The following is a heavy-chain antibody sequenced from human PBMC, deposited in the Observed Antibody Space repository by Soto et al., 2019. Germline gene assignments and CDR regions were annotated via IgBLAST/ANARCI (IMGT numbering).Heavy chain of an antibody. CDR2: IAPDASQI. Sequence: GGARRLCWAASGVTLSGWTVYVCRQAPGKGLEWVALIAPDASQIYYADSVKGRFTISRDNSKNTLYLQMNSLRAEDTSLYLCATDIHATWLLTSWGQRTLVPVSS. CDR3: ATDIHATWLLTS. V-gene: IGHV3-30-3*01. J-gene: IGHJ5*02. D-gene: IGHD3-9*01. CDR1: GVTLSGWT.